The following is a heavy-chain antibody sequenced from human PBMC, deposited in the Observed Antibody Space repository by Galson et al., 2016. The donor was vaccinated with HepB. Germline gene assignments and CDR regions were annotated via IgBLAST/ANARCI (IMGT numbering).Heavy chain of an antibody. J-gene: IGHJ2*01. Sequence: SLRLSCAASGFNITTNYMSWIRQAPGKGLEWVSVITSGGNTFYADSMNGRFSISRDTFTNTVYLQVETLRVDDSAVYYCGRTTMARNWYFDLWGRGTLVTVSS. V-gene: IGHV3-53*01. CDR1: GFNITTNY. CDR3: GRTTMARNWYFDL. D-gene: IGHD3-10*01. CDR2: ITSGGNT.